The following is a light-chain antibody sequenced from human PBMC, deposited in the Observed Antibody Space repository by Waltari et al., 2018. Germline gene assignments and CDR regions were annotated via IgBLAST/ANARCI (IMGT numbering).Light chain of an antibody. CDR3: QQADSFPLT. CDR2: AAS. CDR1: EDIGTY. J-gene: IGKJ4*01. Sequence: MTQSPSSMSASMGDRITMTCRASEDIGTYLAWYQQKPGEAPQLLISAASILQSGVPSRFSGSGSGTDFTLTISSLLPEDFATYFCQQADSFPLTFGGGTKVEVK. V-gene: IGKV1-12*01.